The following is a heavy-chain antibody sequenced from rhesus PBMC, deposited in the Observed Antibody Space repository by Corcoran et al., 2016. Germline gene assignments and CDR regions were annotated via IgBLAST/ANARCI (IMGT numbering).Heavy chain of an antibody. Sequence: QVQLQESGPGLVKPSETLSLTCAVSGGSISSSYWSWIRQAQGKGLEWIGYIYGSGSSTNYNPSLKRLVTLSVDSSKNQRALKLSSVTAADTAVYYCASYSGSWNGNYFDYWGQGVLVTVSS. CDR3: ASYSGSWNGNYFDY. CDR1: GGSISSSY. CDR2: IYGSGSST. V-gene: IGHV4S11*01. J-gene: IGHJ4*01. D-gene: IGHD6-25*01.